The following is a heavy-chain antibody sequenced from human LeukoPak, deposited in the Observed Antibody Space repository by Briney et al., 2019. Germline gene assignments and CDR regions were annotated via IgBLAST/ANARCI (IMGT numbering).Heavy chain of an antibody. CDR3: ARDDSDYYDSSGYPGGVDY. CDR2: ISSSSSTI. CDR1: GFTFSSYS. V-gene: IGHV3-48*01. Sequence: PGGSLRLSCAASGFTFSSYSMNWVRQAPGKGLEWVSYISSSSSTIYYADSVKGRFTISRDNAKNSLYLQMNSLRAEDTAVYYCARDDSDYYDSSGYPGGVDYWGQGTLVTVSS. D-gene: IGHD3-22*01. J-gene: IGHJ4*02.